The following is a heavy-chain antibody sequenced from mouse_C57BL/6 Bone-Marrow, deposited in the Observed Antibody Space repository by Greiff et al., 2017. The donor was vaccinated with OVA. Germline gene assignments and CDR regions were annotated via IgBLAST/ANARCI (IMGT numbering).Heavy chain of an antibody. CDR2: IDPANGNT. J-gene: IGHJ2*01. V-gene: IGHV14-3*01. CDR1: GFNIKNTY. D-gene: IGHD2-3*01. Sequence: VQLQQSVAELVRPGASVKLSCTASGFNIKNTYMHWVKQRPEQGLEWIGRIDPANGNTKYAPKFQGTATITADTSTNTAYLQLSSLTSEDTAIYYCARCDCYHVYYFDYWGQGTTLTVSS. CDR3: ARCDCYHVYYFDY.